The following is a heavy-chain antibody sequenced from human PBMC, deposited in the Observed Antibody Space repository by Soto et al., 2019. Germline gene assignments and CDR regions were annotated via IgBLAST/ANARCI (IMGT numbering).Heavy chain of an antibody. V-gene: IGHV4-34*12. CDR3: ARATSVTTLLYYYYMDV. CDR2: IIHSGST. J-gene: IGHJ6*03. CDR1: GGSFNTYY. D-gene: IGHD4-17*01. Sequence: QVQLQQWGAGLLKPSETLSLTCAVYGGSFNTYYWTWIRQPPGKGLEWIGEIIHSGSTNYNPSLKSRVTISVDTSQEQFSLKLSSVTAADTAVYYCARATSVTTLLYYYYMDVWGKGTTVTVSS.